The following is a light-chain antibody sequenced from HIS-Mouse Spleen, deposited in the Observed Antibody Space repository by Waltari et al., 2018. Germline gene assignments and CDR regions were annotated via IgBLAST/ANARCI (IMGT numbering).Light chain of an antibody. CDR2: DVS. J-gene: IGLJ2*01. CDR1: SSDVGGYNY. Sequence: QSALTQPASVSGSPGQSITISCTGTSSDVGGYNYVSWYQQHPGKAPKLMIYDVSNRPSGIPERFSGSNSGNTATLTISGTQAMDEADYYCQAWDSSYSVFGGGTKLTVL. CDR3: QAWDSSYSV. V-gene: IGLV2-14*03.